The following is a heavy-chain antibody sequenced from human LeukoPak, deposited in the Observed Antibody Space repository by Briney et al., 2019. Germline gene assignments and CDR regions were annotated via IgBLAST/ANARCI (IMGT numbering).Heavy chain of an antibody. CDR2: ISSSSSYI. D-gene: IGHD1-26*01. CDR1: GFTFSSYS. J-gene: IGHJ4*02. V-gene: IGHV3-21*01. Sequence: PGGSLRLSCTASGFTFSSYSMNWVRQAPGKGLEWVSSISSSSSYIYYADSVKGRFTISRDNAKNSLYLQMNSLRAEDTAVYYCASEWEKADYWGQGTLVTVSS. CDR3: ASEWEKADY.